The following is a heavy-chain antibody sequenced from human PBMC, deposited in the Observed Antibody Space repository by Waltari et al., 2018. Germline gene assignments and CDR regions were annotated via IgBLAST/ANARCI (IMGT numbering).Heavy chain of an antibody. J-gene: IGHJ4*02. CDR3: ATKGRTHDYSRDFDY. CDR2: INHSGST. CDR1: GGSSSGYY. D-gene: IGHD4-4*01. Sequence: VQLQQWGAGLLKPSETLSLTCAVYGGSSSGYYCRWNRQPPGKGLEWIGEINHSGSTNYNPSLKSRVTISVDTSKNRFSLKLSAVTAADTAVYYCATKGRTHDYSRDFDYWGQGTLVTVSS. V-gene: IGHV4-34*01.